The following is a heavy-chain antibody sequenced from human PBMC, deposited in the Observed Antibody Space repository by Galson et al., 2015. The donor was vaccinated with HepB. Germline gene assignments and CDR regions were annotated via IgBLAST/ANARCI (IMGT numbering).Heavy chain of an antibody. CDR1: GYTLTNYY. J-gene: IGHJ4*02. D-gene: IGHD2-15*01. V-gene: IGHV1-46*01. CDR2: IFAGGGST. Sequence: SVKVSCKASGYTLTNYYFHWVRQAPGQGPEWVGKIFAGGGSTRYAERFQGRVTLTRDSSTSTIYMEVSSLRSDDTAVYYCARETPDTYYFDYWGQGTLVTVSS. CDR3: ARETPDTYYFDY.